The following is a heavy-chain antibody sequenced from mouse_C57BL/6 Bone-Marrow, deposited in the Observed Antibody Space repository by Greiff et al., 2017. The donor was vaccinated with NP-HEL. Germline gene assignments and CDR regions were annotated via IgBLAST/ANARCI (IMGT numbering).Heavy chain of an antibody. V-gene: IGHV3-6*01. J-gene: IGHJ2*01. CDR1: GYSIPSGYY. CDR2: ISYAGSN. Sequence: EVKLLESGPGLAKPSQSLSLTCSVTGYSIPSGYYWNWIRQFPGNKLEWMGFISYAGSNNYNPSLKNTTSFTRDTSKNQVFLKLNSVTTEDTATYYCARDGNDFDYWGKGTTLTVSS. CDR3: ARDGNDFDY.